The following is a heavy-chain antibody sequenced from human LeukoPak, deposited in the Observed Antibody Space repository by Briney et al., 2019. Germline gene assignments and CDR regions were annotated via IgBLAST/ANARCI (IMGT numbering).Heavy chain of an antibody. D-gene: IGHD4-17*01. CDR2: MWYDGSNK. Sequence: GRSLRLSCAASGFTFSSYGMHWLRQAPGKGLEWVADMWYDGSNKYCAASVKGRFTISRDNYKHTLYPQVNSLSREDTAVLFCAKQISRGDYVSSFDYWGQGTLVTVSS. CDR1: GFTFSSYG. CDR3: AKQISRGDYVSSFDY. V-gene: IGHV3-33*06. J-gene: IGHJ4*02.